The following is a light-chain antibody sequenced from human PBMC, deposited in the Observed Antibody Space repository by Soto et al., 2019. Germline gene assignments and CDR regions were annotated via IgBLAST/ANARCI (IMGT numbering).Light chain of an antibody. CDR3: QQLNNYPST. V-gene: IGKV1-9*01. CDR2: AAS. J-gene: IGKJ4*01. Sequence: IQLTQSPSSLSASVGDRVTITCRASQDISSYLGWYQQKPGKAPKLLIYAASTLQSGVPSRFSGSGSGTDFTLPLNSLQSEDFATYFCQQLNNYPSTFGGGTKVEIK. CDR1: QDISSY.